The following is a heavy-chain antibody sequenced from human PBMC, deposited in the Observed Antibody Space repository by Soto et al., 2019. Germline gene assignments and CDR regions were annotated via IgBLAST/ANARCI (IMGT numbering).Heavy chain of an antibody. CDR1: GGTFSSYA. V-gene: IGHV1-69*13. Sequence: SVKVSCKASGGTFSSYAISWVRQAPGQGLEWMGGIIPIFGTANYAQKFQGRVTITADESTSTAYMELSSLRSEDTAVYYCAREESSTSCLDYWGQGTLVTVSS. CDR2: IIPIFGTA. D-gene: IGHD2-2*01. J-gene: IGHJ4*02. CDR3: AREESSTSCLDY.